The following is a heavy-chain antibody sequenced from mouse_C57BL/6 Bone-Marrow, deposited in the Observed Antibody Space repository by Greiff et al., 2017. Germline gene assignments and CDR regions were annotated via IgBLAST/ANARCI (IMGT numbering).Heavy chain of an antibody. J-gene: IGHJ3*01. CDR2: IDPEDGDT. CDR3: TYIYYDYLWFAY. D-gene: IGHD2-4*01. CDR1: GFNIKDYY. V-gene: IGHV14-1*01. Sequence: VQLQQSGAELVRPGASVKLSCTASGFNIKDYYMHWVKQRPEQGLEWIGRIDPEDGDTEYAPKFQGKATMTADTSSNTAYRQLSSLTSEDTAVYYCTYIYYDYLWFAYWGQGTLVTVSA.